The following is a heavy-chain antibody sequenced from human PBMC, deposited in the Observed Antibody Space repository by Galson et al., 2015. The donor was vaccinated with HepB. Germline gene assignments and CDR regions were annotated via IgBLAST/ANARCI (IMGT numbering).Heavy chain of an antibody. D-gene: IGHD3-9*01. CDR2: INTNTGNP. Sequence: SVKVSCKASGYTFTSYAMNWVRQAPGQGLEWMGWINTNTGNPTYAQGFTGRFVFSLDTSVSTAYLQISSLKAEDTAVYYCARPYYDILTGYYTEDYYYYGMDVWGQGTTVTVSS. J-gene: IGHJ6*02. V-gene: IGHV7-4-1*02. CDR1: GYTFTSYA. CDR3: ARPYYDILTGYYTEDYYYYGMDV.